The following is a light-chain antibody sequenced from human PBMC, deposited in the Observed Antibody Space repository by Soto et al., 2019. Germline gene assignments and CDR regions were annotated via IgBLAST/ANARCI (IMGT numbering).Light chain of an antibody. CDR2: AAS. V-gene: IGKV1-12*01. CDR3: QQASSFPFT. J-gene: IGKJ3*01. CDR1: QDISSW. Sequence: DIQMTQSPSSVSASVGDTVTITCRASQDISSWLAWYQWKPGKAPKLLISAASNLHSGVPSRFTGNGSGTDFTLRISGLQPEDFATYYCQQASSFPFTFGPGTKVDVK.